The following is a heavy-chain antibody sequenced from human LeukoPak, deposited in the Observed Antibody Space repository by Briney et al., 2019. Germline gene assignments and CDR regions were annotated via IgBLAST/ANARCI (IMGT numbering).Heavy chain of an antibody. CDR2: IKQDGSEK. CDR1: GFTFSSYW. CDR3: ARFRLVPAANFDY. D-gene: IGHD2-2*01. J-gene: IGHJ4*02. Sequence: PGGSLRLSCAASGFTFSSYWMSWVRQAPGKGLEWVANIKQDGSEKYYVDSVKGRFTISRDNAKNSLYLQMNSLRAGDTAVYYCARFRLVPAANFDYWGQGTLVTVSS. V-gene: IGHV3-7*01.